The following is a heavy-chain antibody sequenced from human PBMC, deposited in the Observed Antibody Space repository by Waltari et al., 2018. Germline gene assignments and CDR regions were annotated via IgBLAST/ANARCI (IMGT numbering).Heavy chain of an antibody. J-gene: IGHJ4*02. D-gene: IGHD1-26*01. V-gene: IGHV4-38-2*02. CDR3: ARGLSKVADY. CDR2: IYASETI. CDR1: GYSISSNYF. Sequence: QVQLQESGPGLVKPSETLSLTCPVSGYSISSNYFWGWVRQPPGKGLEWIGHIYASETIFYNPSLKSRVTISLDTSKNHFSLKLSSLTAADTAVYFCARGLSKVADYWGQGILVTVSS.